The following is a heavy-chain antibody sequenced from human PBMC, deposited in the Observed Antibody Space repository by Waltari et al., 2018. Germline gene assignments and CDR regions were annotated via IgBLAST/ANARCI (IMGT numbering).Heavy chain of an antibody. V-gene: IGHV3-49*04. Sequence: EVQLVESGGGLVQPGRALRLSCATSGFTLGDYGINWVRQAPGKGLEWVGFIKSQAYGGTTEYAASVKGRFIVSRDDSKSIAYLQMDSLKTEDTAVYYCSRGNGWQLLMYSWFDPWGPGTLVTVSS. CDR1: GFTLGDYG. J-gene: IGHJ5*02. D-gene: IGHD1-26*01. CDR3: SRGNGWQLLMYSWFDP. CDR2: IKSQAYGGTT.